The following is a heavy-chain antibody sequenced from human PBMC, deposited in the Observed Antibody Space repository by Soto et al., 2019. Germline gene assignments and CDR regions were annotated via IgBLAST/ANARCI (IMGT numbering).Heavy chain of an antibody. D-gene: IGHD2-15*01. CDR1: GFTFDDYG. CDR2: INWNGGST. Sequence: GGSLRLSCAASGFTFDDYGMSWVRQAPGKGLEWVSGINWNGGSTGYADSVKGRFTISRDNAKNSLYLQMNSLRAEDTALYHCARDLETSSPGSGGSYYYYYYMDVWGKGTTVTVSS. J-gene: IGHJ6*03. V-gene: IGHV3-20*01. CDR3: ARDLETSSPGSGGSYYYYYYMDV.